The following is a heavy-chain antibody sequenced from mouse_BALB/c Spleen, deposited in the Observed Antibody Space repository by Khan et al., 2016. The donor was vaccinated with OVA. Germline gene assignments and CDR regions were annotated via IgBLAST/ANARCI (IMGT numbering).Heavy chain of an antibody. V-gene: IGHV9-1*02. CDR3: AKSREYDYDEFAY. CDR2: INTYTGEP. Sequence: QEVQSGPELKKPGETVKISCKASGYTFTNYGMNWVKQAPRKGLKWMGWINTYTGEPTYADDFKGRFAFSLETSASTAYLQINNLKNEDMATYFCAKSREYDYDEFAYWGQGTLVTVSA. D-gene: IGHD2-4*01. J-gene: IGHJ3*01. CDR1: GYTFTNYG.